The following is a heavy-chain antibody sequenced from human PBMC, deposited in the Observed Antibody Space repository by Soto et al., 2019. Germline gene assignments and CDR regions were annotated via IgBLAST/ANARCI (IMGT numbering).Heavy chain of an antibody. CDR2: ISYDGSNK. V-gene: IGHV3-30*18. CDR1: GFTFSSYG. J-gene: IGHJ4*02. CDR3: AKENILEWLLPPYFDY. Sequence: SLRLSCAASGFTFSSYGMHWVRQAPGKGLEWVAVISYDGSNKYYADSVKSRFTISRDNSKNTLYLQMNSLRAEDTAVYYCAKENILEWLLPPYFDYWGQGTLVTVSS. D-gene: IGHD3-3*01.